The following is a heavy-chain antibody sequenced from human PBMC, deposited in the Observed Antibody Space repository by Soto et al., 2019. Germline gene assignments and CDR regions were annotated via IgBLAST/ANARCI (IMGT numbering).Heavy chain of an antibody. Sequence: GGSLRLSCAASGFTFSSYAMHWVRQAPGKGLEWVAVISYDGSNKYYADSVKGRFTISRDNSKNTLYLQMNSLRTEDTAIYYCASKYDTALSPFDYWGRATPVTVSS. CDR2: ISYDGSNK. V-gene: IGHV3-30-3*01. CDR1: GFTFSSYA. D-gene: IGHD2-8*01. J-gene: IGHJ4*02. CDR3: ASKYDTALSPFDY.